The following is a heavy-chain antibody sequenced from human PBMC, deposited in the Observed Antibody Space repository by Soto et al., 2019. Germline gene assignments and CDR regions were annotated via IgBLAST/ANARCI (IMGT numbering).Heavy chain of an antibody. J-gene: IGHJ6*02. V-gene: IGHV4-31*03. CDR1: GGSISSGGYY. D-gene: IGHD3-3*01. CDR2: IYYSGST. Sequence: SETLSLTCTVSGGSISSGGYYWSWIRQHPGKGLEWIGYIYYSGSTYYNPSLKSRVTISVDTSKNQLSLKLSSVTAADTAVYYCARGYYDFWSGYSYYYGMDVWGQGTTVTVSS. CDR3: ARGYYDFWSGYSYYYGMDV.